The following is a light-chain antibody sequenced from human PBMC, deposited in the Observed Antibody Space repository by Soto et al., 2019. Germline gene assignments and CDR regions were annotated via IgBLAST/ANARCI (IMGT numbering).Light chain of an antibody. CDR3: QQYNNWPPWT. CDR2: GVS. Sequence: EIVLTQSPGTLSLSPGDGATLSCRASQNIHSAYLAWYQQKPGQAPRLLVYGVSSRAAGIPDRFRGRGSGTEFTLTISSLQSEDFAVYYCQQYNNWPPWTFGQGTKVDIK. V-gene: IGKV3D-15*01. CDR1: QNIHSA. J-gene: IGKJ1*01.